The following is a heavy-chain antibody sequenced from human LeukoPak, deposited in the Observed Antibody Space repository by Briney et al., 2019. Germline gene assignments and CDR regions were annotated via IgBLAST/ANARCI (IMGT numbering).Heavy chain of an antibody. CDR2: ISSSSSYI. Sequence: KPGGSLRLSCAASGFTFSSYSMNWVRQAPGKGLEWVSSISSSSSYIYYADSVKGRFTISRDNAKNSLYLQMNSLRAEDTAVYYCAREPAYYDFWSGSSFDYWGQGTLVTVSS. D-gene: IGHD3-3*01. V-gene: IGHV3-21*01. J-gene: IGHJ4*02. CDR3: AREPAYYDFWSGSSFDY. CDR1: GFTFSSYS.